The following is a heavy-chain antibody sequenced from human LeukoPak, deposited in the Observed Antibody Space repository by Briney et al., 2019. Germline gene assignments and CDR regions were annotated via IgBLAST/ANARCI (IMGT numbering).Heavy chain of an antibody. Sequence: SVKVSCKASGGTFSSYAISWVRQAPGQGLEWMGGIIPIFGTANYAQKFQGRVTITADESTSTAYMELSSLRSEDTAVYYCARESRGYDILTGKYHRGYYSYYMDVWGKGTTVTVSS. CDR1: GGTFSSYA. J-gene: IGHJ6*03. CDR2: IIPIFGTA. V-gene: IGHV1-69*01. D-gene: IGHD3-9*01. CDR3: ARESRGYDILTGKYHRGYYSYYMDV.